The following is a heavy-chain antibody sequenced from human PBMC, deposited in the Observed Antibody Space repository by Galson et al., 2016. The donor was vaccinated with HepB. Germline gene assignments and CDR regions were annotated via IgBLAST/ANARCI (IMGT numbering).Heavy chain of an antibody. J-gene: IGHJ3*02. D-gene: IGHD6-19*01. Sequence: SLRLSCAASGFAFSSYAINWVRQTPGKGLEWISSIGLSGAPTYYADSVKGRFSISRDNSKNTLYLQLNSLRAEDTALYYCVKGQMAGTLGAFDIWGQGTMVTVSS. V-gene: IGHV3-23*01. CDR3: VKGQMAGTLGAFDI. CDR1: GFAFSSYA. CDR2: IGLSGAPT.